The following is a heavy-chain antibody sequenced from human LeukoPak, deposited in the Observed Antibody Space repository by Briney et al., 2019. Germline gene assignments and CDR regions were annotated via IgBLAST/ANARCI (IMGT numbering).Heavy chain of an antibody. D-gene: IGHD5-24*01. CDR3: AREAWRPEMATIHYYYYYYMDV. CDR2: ISAYNVNT. Sequence: ASVKVSCKASGYTFTSYGISWVRQAPGQGLEWMGWISAYNVNTNYAQKLQGRVTMTRDTSTSTVYMELSSLRSEDTAVYYCAREAWRPEMATIHYYYYYYMDVWGKGTTVTISS. CDR1: GYTFTSYG. J-gene: IGHJ6*03. V-gene: IGHV1-18*01.